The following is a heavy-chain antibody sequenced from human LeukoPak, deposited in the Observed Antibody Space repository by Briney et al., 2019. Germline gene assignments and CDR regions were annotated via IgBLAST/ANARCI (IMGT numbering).Heavy chain of an antibody. CDR3: ARVDFGVVIGDSAHFDY. D-gene: IGHD3-3*01. CDR1: GYTFTSYD. Sequence: GASVKVSCKASGYTFTSYDINWVRQATGQGREWMGWMNPNSGNTGYAQKFQGRVTMTRNTSISTAYMELSSLRSEDTAVYYCARVDFGVVIGDSAHFDYWGQGTLVTVSS. CDR2: MNPNSGNT. J-gene: IGHJ4*02. V-gene: IGHV1-8*01.